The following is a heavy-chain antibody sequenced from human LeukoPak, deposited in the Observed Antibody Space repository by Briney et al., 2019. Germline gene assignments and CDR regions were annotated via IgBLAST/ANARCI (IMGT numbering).Heavy chain of an antibody. CDR2: IYYSGST. V-gene: IGHV4-59*08. CDR3: ARHALGAALLDP. J-gene: IGHJ5*02. CDR1: AGSINSYY. Sequence: PSETLSLTCTVSAGSINSYYWSWIRQPPGKGLEWIGFIYYSGSTNYNPSLKSRVTISVDTSKNQFSLKLSSVTAADTAVYYCARHALGAALLDPWGQGNLVTVSS. D-gene: IGHD1-26*01.